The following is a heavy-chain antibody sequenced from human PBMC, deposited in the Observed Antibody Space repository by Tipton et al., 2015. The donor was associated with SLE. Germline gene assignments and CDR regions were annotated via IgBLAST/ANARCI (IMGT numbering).Heavy chain of an antibody. CDR1: GFSISAYG. D-gene: IGHD6-19*01. J-gene: IGHJ4*02. Sequence: SLRLSCAVSGFSISAYGMHWVRQAPGKGLEWVSFIRYDGRNKNSADSVKGRFTISKDVSQSTLYLQMNSLRTEDTALYYCAKEAVAGSYFDYWGQGTLVTVSS. V-gene: IGHV3-30*02. CDR3: AKEAVAGSYFDY. CDR2: IRYDGRNK.